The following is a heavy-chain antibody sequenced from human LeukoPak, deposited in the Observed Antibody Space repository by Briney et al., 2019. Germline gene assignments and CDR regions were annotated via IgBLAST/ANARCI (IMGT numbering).Heavy chain of an antibody. D-gene: IGHD6-6*01. CDR3: ARDLIAARPGNYYYMDV. CDR1: GGSISSYY. CDR2: IYYSGST. J-gene: IGHJ6*03. Sequence: SETLSLTCTVSGGSISSYYWSRIRQPPGKGLEWIGYIYYSGSTNYNPSLKSRVTISVDTSKNQFSLKLSSVTAADTAVYYCARDLIAARPGNYYYMDVWGKGTTVTVSS. V-gene: IGHV4-59*01.